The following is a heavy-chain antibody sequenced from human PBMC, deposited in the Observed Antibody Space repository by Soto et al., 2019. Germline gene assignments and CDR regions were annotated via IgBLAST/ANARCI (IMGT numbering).Heavy chain of an antibody. J-gene: IGHJ4*02. CDR2: IGGSGDDP. CDR1: GFTFSSCA. CDR3: AKESYNRHTDFDY. Sequence: EVQVLESGGGLVQPGGSLRLSCVASGFTFSSCAMSWVRQAPGKGLEWVSGIGGSGDDPDYADSVKGRFTISRDNSENSLYLQMNSLRAEDTAVYYCAKESYNRHTDFDYWGQGTLVTVPS. V-gene: IGHV3-23*01. D-gene: IGHD3-10*01.